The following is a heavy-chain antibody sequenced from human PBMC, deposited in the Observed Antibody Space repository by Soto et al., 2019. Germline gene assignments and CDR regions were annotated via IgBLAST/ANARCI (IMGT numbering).Heavy chain of an antibody. CDR1: GFTFSSYA. CDR3: AAAVAGTGDVRWFDP. CDR2: ISGSGGST. J-gene: IGHJ5*02. D-gene: IGHD6-19*01. Sequence: GGSLRLSCAASGFTFSSYAMSWVRQAPGKGLEWVSAISGSGGSTYYADSVKGRFTISRDNSKNTLYLQMNSLRAEDTAVYYCAAAVAGTGDVRWFDPWGQGTLVTVSS. V-gene: IGHV3-23*01.